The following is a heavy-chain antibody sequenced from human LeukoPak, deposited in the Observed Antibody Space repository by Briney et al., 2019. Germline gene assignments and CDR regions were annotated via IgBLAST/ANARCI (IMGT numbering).Heavy chain of an antibody. Sequence: GGSLRLSCAGSGFIFNNHAMHWVRQPPGKGLEWVSGISWNSGSIDYADSVKGRFTISRDNAKNSLYLQMNSLRVEDTAFYYCAKDNRRHYTSGPNPDSLHWGQGALVTVSS. CDR3: AKDNRRHYTSGPNPDSLH. CDR1: GFIFNNHA. V-gene: IGHV3-9*01. CDR2: ISWNSGSI. D-gene: IGHD6-19*01. J-gene: IGHJ4*02.